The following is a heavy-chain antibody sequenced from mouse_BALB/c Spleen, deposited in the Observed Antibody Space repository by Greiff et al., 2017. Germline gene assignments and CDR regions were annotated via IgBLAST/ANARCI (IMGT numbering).Heavy chain of an antibody. Sequence: EVQGVESGGGLVQPGGSLRLSCATSGFTFTDYYMSWVRQPPGKALEWLGFIRNKANGYTTEYSASVKGRFTISRGNSQSILYLQMNTLRAEDSATYDCAREYCNYRYYYAMDYWGQGTSVTVSS. V-gene: IGHV7-3*02. CDR2: IRNKANGYTT. D-gene: IGHD2-10*02. J-gene: IGHJ4*01. CDR3: AREYCNYRYYYAMDY. CDR1: GFTFTDYY.